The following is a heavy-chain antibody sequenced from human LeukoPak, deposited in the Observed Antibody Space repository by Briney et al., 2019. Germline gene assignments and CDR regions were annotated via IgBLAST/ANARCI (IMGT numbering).Heavy chain of an antibody. Sequence: PGGSLRLSCAASGFTFDDYGMSWVRQAPGKGLEWVSGITWNGGSTGYADSVKGRFTISRDNAKNSLYLQMNSLRAEDTAVYYCASAFYGDYRYYYMDVWGKGTTVTVSS. CDR2: ITWNGGST. V-gene: IGHV3-20*04. D-gene: IGHD4-17*01. CDR1: GFTFDDYG. J-gene: IGHJ6*03. CDR3: ASAFYGDYRYYYMDV.